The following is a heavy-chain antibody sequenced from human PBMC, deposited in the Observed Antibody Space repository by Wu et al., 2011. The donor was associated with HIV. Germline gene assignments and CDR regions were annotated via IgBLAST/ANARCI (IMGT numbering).Heavy chain of an antibody. V-gene: IGHV1-69*14. CDR1: GGTFSSYT. Sequence: QVQLVQSGAEVKKPGSSVKVSCKASGGTFSSYTISWVRQAPGQGLEWMGGIIPIFGTANYAQKFQGRVTITADKSTSTAYMELSSLRSEDTAVYYCATPGRRGSSRRGAEYFQHWARAPWSRLL. CDR3: ATPGRRGSSRRGAEYFQH. J-gene: IGHJ1*01. D-gene: IGHD6-6*01. CDR2: IIPIFGTA.